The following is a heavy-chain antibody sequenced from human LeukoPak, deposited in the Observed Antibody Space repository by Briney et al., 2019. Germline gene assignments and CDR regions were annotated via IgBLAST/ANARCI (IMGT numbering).Heavy chain of an antibody. J-gene: IGHJ6*03. V-gene: IGHV4-61*09. D-gene: IGHD6-13*01. CDR3: ARVGSSSWPSYYYYYYMDV. CDR2: IYRSGST. Sequence: SQTLPLTCTVSGGSISSGSYYWSWIRQPAGKRLEWIGHIYRSGSTNYNPSLKSRVTISVDTSKNQFSLKLSSVTAADTAVYYCARVGSSSWPSYYYYYYMDVWGKGTTVTISS. CDR1: GGSISSGSYY.